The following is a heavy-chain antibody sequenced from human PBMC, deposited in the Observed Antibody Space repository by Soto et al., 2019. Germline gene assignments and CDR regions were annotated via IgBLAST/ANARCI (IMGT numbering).Heavy chain of an antibody. CDR3: ASRILVSDAFDI. D-gene: IGHD3-3*02. CDR2: IYSGGST. CDR1: GFTVSNIF. V-gene: IGHV3-53*02. Sequence: EVQLVETGGGLIQPGGSLRLSCAASGFTVSNIFMSWVRQAPGKGLEWVSVIYSGGSTYYADSVKGRFTISRDNSKSTLFPQMNSLRAEDTAVYYCASRILVSDAFDIWGQGTMVTVSS. J-gene: IGHJ3*02.